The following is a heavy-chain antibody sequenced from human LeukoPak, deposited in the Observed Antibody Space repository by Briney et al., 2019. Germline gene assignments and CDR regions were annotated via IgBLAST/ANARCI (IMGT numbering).Heavy chain of an antibody. CDR1: GFTVSSNY. CDR2: IYSGGST. CDR3: ARGGGAYCSGGSCSPRYYYGMDV. Sequence: GGSLRLSRAASGFTVSSNYMSWVRQAPGKGLEWVSVIYSGGSTYYADSVKGRFTISRDNSKNTLYLQMNSLRAEDTAVYYCARGGGAYCSGGSCSPRYYYGMDVWGQGTTVTVSS. J-gene: IGHJ6*02. D-gene: IGHD2-15*01. V-gene: IGHV3-66*02.